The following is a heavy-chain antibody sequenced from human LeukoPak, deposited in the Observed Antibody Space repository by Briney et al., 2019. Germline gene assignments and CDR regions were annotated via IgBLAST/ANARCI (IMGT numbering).Heavy chain of an antibody. J-gene: IGHJ4*02. V-gene: IGHV3-23*01. D-gene: IGHD3-22*01. CDR2: ISDSGGRT. Sequence: PGGSLRLSCAVSGITLSNYGMSWVRQAPGQGLESVAGISDSGGRTNYADSVKGRFTISRDNPKNTLYLQMNSLRAEDTAVYFCAKRGVVIRVILVGFHKEAYYFDSWGQGALVTVSS. CDR3: AKRGVVIRVILVGFHKEAYYFDS. CDR1: GITLSNYG.